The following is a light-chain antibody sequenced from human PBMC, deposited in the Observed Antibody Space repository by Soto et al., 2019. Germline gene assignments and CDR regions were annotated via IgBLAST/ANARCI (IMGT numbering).Light chain of an antibody. CDR3: MQPLQSWT. CDR1: QSLLHSNGYNY. Sequence: DIVMTQSPLSLPVTPGEPASISCRSSQSLLHSNGYNYLDWYLQKPGQSPQLLIYLGSNRSSGVPDRVSGSGSGTDFTLKISRVEAEDVGVYYCMQPLQSWTFGQGTKLEIK. J-gene: IGKJ1*01. CDR2: LGS. V-gene: IGKV2-28*01.